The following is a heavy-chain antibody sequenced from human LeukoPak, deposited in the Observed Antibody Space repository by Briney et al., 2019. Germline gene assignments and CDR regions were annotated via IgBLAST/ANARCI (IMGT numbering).Heavy chain of an antibody. CDR3: ARGVVAATRYWFDP. Sequence: SETLSLTCAVSGGSISSSSYYWGWIRQPPGKGLEWIGSIYYSGSTYYNPSLKSRVTISVDTSKNQFSLKLSSVAAADTAVYYCARGVVAATRYWFDPWGQGTLVTVSS. CDR1: GGSISSSSYY. V-gene: IGHV4-39*07. J-gene: IGHJ5*02. CDR2: IYYSGST. D-gene: IGHD2-15*01.